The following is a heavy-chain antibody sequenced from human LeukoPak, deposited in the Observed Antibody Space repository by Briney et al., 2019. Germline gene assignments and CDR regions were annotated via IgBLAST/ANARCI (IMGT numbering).Heavy chain of an antibody. CDR1: GYTFASYY. D-gene: IGHD1-26*01. J-gene: IGHJ4*02. CDR3: ARDSTPTYYSGTYYFEY. Sequence: ASVKVSCKASGYTFASYYMHWVRQAPGQGLERMGIINPSGGSTTYAQKFQGRVTMTRDTSTSTDYMELSSLRSEDTAVYYCARDSTPTYYSGTYYFEYWGQGPLVTVSS. CDR2: INPSGGST. V-gene: IGHV1-46*01.